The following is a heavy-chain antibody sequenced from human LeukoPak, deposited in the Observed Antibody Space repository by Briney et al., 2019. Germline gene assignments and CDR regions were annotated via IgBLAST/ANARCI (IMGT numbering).Heavy chain of an antibody. Sequence: SGGSLRLSCAASGFTFDDYGMSWVRQAPGKGLEWVSGINWNGGSTGYADSVKGRFTISRDNAKNSLYLQMNSLRAEDTALYHCARWEGGSGSYYNAPLDYWGQGTLVTVSS. V-gene: IGHV3-20*01. J-gene: IGHJ4*02. CDR2: INWNGGST. D-gene: IGHD3-10*01. CDR1: GFTFDDYG. CDR3: ARWEGGSGSYYNAPLDY.